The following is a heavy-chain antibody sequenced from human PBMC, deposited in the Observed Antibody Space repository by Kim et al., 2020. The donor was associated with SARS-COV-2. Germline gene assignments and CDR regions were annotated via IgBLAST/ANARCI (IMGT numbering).Heavy chain of an antibody. Sequence: GGSLRLSCIVSGFSFNFYEMNWVRQAPGRGLEWLSYISVGGTTRYYADSVKGRFTISRDNAKNSLYLQMNSLGAGDTAVYFCARDPGAIVPGPDRGIDSWGQGTRVTVSS. V-gene: IGHV3-48*03. CDR2: ISVGGTTR. CDR1: GFSFNFYE. J-gene: IGHJ4*02. D-gene: IGHD6-19*01. CDR3: ARDPGAIVPGPDRGIDS.